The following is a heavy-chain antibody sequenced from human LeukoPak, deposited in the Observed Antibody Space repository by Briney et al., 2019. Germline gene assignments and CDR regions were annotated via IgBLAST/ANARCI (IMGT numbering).Heavy chain of an antibody. V-gene: IGHV1-3*01. J-gene: IGHJ4*02. CDR2: INAGNGNT. Sequence: ASVKVSCKASGYTFTSYAMHWVRQAPGQRLEWMGWINAGNGNTKYSQKFQGRVTITRDTSASTAYMELSSLRSEDTAVYYCARAIGGPRRYYDSSGYPFDYWGQGTLVTVSS. D-gene: IGHD3-22*01. CDR1: GYTFTSYA. CDR3: ARAIGGPRRYYDSSGYPFDY.